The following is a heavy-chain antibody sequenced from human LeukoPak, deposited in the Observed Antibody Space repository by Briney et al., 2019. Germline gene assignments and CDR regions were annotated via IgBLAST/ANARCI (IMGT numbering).Heavy chain of an antibody. J-gene: IGHJ4*02. V-gene: IGHV1-69*05. CDR1: GGTFSSYA. D-gene: IGHD3-3*01. CDR2: IIPIFGTA. CDR3: ARVLDYDFWSGSSD. Sequence: SVKVSCKASGGTFSSYAISWVRQAPGQGLEWMGGIIPIFGTANYAQKFQGRVTITTDESTSTAYMELSSLRSEDTAVYYCARVLDYDFWSGSSDWGQGTLVTVSS.